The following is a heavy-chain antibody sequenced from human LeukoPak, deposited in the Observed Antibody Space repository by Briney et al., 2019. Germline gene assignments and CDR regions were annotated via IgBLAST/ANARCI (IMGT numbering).Heavy chain of an antibody. J-gene: IGHJ4*02. CDR1: GYTFTDYY. D-gene: IGHD2-21*02. CDR3: ARDRAAYCGGDCYSSGLVY. Sequence: ASVKVSCKASGYTFTDYYMHWVRQAPGQGLEWMGWINPKSGGTNYAQKFQGRVTMTRDTSTSTVYMELSSLRSEDTAVYYCARDRAAYCGGDCYSSGLVYWGQGTLVTVSS. V-gene: IGHV1-2*02. CDR2: INPKSGGT.